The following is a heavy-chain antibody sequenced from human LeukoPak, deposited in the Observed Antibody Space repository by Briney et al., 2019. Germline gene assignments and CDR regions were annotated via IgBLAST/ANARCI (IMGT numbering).Heavy chain of an antibody. D-gene: IGHD4-23*01. CDR3: ARDPMYNGGNSGAFDF. CDR2: ISGSGAT. V-gene: IGHV3-11*01. CDR1: GFSFSDHF. Sequence: GGSLRLSCAASGFSFSDHFMTWIRQAPGKGPEWNSYISGSGATYYADSVKGRFTISRDNAQNSLWLQMSSLRAEDTAVYYCARDPMYNGGNSGAFDFWGQGTLVTVSS. J-gene: IGHJ3*01.